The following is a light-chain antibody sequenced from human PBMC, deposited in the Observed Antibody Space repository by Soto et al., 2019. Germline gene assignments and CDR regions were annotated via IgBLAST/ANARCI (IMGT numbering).Light chain of an antibody. J-gene: IGKJ1*01. CDR1: HSVSSSY. V-gene: IGKV3-20*01. CDR3: QHYGSSPPSWT. Sequence: EIVLTQSPGTLSLSPAERATLSCRASHSVSSSYLAWYQQKPGQAPRLLIYGTSSRATGIPDRFSGSGSGTDFTLTITRLEPEDFAVYYCQHYGSSPPSWTFGKGTKVEIK. CDR2: GTS.